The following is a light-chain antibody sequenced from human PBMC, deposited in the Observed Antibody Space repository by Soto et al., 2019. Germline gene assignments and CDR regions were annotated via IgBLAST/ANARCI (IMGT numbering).Light chain of an antibody. CDR1: SSDIGAGYD. Sequence: QSVLTQPPSVSGAPGQRVTISCTGSSSDIGAGYDVHWYQQLPGTAPKLLIYGNNNRPSGVPDRLSGSKSGTSASLAITGLQAEDEADYYCQSYDTSLTGSYVFGTGTKVTVL. CDR2: GNN. J-gene: IGLJ1*01. CDR3: QSYDTSLTGSYV. V-gene: IGLV1-40*01.